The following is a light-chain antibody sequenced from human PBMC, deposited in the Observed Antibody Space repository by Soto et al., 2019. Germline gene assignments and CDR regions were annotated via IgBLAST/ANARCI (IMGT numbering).Light chain of an antibody. CDR2: EAT. V-gene: IGLV2-8*01. J-gene: IGLJ1*01. Sequence: HSVVTQPPPPPGAPGQAVTHSCPGTNTEIGGYDYVSWYQQHPGKAPKLMIYEATIRPSGVSDRFSGSKSGNTASLTVSGLQAEDEADYYCSSYTGGNPSYVFGTGTKVTVL. CDR3: SSYTGGNPSYV. CDR1: NTEIGGYDY.